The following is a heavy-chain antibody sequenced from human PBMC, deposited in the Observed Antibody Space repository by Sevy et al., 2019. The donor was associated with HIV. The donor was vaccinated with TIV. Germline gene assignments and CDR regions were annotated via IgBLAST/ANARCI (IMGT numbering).Heavy chain of an antibody. J-gene: IGHJ4*02. Sequence: SETLSLTCTVSDYTVTSGYYWGWIRQAPGKGLRWIGTFYHTGTPYYNPSLKSRVTIAIDTSKNQFYLKLTSVTAADTAVYYCAYALACYKVDYWGQGILVIVSS. CDR1: DYTVTSGYY. D-gene: IGHD2-2*02. CDR3: AYALACYKVDY. V-gene: IGHV4-38-2*02. CDR2: FYHTGTP.